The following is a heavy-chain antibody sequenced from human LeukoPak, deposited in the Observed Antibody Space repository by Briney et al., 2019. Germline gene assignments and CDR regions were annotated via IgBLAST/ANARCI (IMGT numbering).Heavy chain of an antibody. CDR3: ARVRYSSGWSFDY. V-gene: IGHV3-74*01. CDR2: INSDGSST. D-gene: IGHD6-19*01. CDR1: GFTFSSYW. Sequence: GGSLRLSCAASGFTFSSYWMHWFRQAPGKGLVWVSRINSDGSSTSYADSVKGRFTISRDNAKNTLYLQMNSLRAEDTAVYYCARVRYSSGWSFDYWGQGTLVTVSS. J-gene: IGHJ4*02.